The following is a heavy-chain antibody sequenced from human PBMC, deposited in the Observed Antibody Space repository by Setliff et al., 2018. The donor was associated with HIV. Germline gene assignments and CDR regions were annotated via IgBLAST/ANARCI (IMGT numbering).Heavy chain of an antibody. V-gene: IGHV1-2*06. J-gene: IGHJ4*02. Sequence: ASVKVSCKASGYTFTGYYMHWVRQAPGQGLEWMGRINPNSGGTNYADFVKGRFTMSRDSAKNTLYLQMNSLRVEDTAVYYCVKWNYPNSWGQGTLVTVSS. CDR3: VKWNYPNS. CDR2: INPNSGGT. CDR1: GYTFTGYY. D-gene: IGHD1-7*01.